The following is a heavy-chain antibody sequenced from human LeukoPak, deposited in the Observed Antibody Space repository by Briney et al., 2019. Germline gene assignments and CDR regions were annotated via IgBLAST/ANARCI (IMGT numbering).Heavy chain of an antibody. Sequence: ASVKVSCKASGYTFTSYDINWGRQATGQGLEWMGWMNPNSGNTGYAQKFQGRVTITRNTSISTAYMELSSLRSEDTAVYYCARGRLSYYDFWSGPDWFDPWGQGTLVAVSS. CDR3: ARGRLSYYDFWSGPDWFDP. J-gene: IGHJ5*02. V-gene: IGHV1-8*03. D-gene: IGHD3-3*01. CDR1: GYTFTSYD. CDR2: MNPNSGNT.